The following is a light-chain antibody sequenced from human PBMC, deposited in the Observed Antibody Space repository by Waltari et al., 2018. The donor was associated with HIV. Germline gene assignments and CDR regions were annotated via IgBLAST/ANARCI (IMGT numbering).Light chain of an antibody. Sequence: QSALTQPPSASGSPGQSVTISCPGTSSDVGGYNYVSWYQQSGKAPKLMIYEVSKRPSGVPDRFSGSKSGNTASLTVSGLQAEDEADYYCSSYAGSNNYVFGTGTKVTVL. J-gene: IGLJ1*01. CDR1: SSDVGGYNY. CDR2: EVS. V-gene: IGLV2-8*01. CDR3: SSYAGSNNYV.